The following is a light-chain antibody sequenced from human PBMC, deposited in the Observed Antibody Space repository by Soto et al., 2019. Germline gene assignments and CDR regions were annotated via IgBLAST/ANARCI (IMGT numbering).Light chain of an antibody. J-gene: IGKJ2*01. V-gene: IGKV3-20*01. CDR1: QSIISSY. Sequence: EVVLTQSPGTLSLSPGEGATLSCRASQSIISSYLAWYQHKPGQAPRLLIYGVSSRATGVPDRFSGSGSGTDFTLTSSRLEPEDFAVYYCQQYGNSVPFTFGQGTKLEIK. CDR3: QQYGNSVPFT. CDR2: GVS.